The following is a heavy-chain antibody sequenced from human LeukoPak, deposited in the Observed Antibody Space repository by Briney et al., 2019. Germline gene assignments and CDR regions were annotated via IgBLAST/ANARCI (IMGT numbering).Heavy chain of an antibody. CDR2: ISYSGNT. CDR3: ARGASRGVTTLDY. Sequence: SETLSLTCTASGGAISGYYWSWIRQPPGKGLEWIGYISYSGNTNYNPSLKSRVTISVDTSKNQFSLKLSSATAADTAVYYCARGASRGVTTLDYWGQGTLVTVSS. D-gene: IGHD4-17*01. CDR1: GGAISGYY. J-gene: IGHJ4*02. V-gene: IGHV4-59*01.